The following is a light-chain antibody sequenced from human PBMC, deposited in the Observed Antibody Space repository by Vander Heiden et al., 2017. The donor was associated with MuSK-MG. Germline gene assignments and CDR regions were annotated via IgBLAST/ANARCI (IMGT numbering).Light chain of an antibody. Sequence: QAGLTQPPCASGSPGQSVTISCNGTSSDVGGYNYVSWYQQTPATPPMRFFFHVNKRPAAVPGRFSASKSGSTASPPASGLQAEGDAYYYYTPYASSNTWVFGSGTKI. CDR2: HVN. CDR3: TPYASSNTWV. CDR1: SSDVGGYNY. J-gene: IGLJ1*01. V-gene: IGLV2-8*01.